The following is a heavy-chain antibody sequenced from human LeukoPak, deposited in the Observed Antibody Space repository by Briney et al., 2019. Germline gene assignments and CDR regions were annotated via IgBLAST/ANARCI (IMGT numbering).Heavy chain of an antibody. CDR2: INHSGST. J-gene: IGHJ6*02. CDR3: ARADYGDLRVPDYYGMDV. V-gene: IGHV4-34*01. D-gene: IGHD4-17*01. Sequence: SETLSLTCAVYGGSFSGYYWSWIRQPPGKGLEWIGEINHSGSTNYNPSLKSRVTISVDTSKNQFSLKLSSVTAADTAVYYCARADYGDLRVPDYYGMDVWGQGTTVTASS. CDR1: GGSFSGYY.